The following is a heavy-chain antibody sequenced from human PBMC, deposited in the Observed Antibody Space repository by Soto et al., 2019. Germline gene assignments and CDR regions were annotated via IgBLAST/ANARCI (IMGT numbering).Heavy chain of an antibody. CDR2: IYWNDDK. V-gene: IGHV2-5*01. J-gene: IGHJ5*02. D-gene: IGHD5-18*01. CDR1: GFSLSGGGVG. Sequence: SGPTLVNPTQTLTLTCTFSGFSLSGGGVGVGWIRQPPGKALEWVALIYWNDDKRYSRSLEIRPAITKDTSKNQLVLTMTNMDPEATATYSCSHKMDTVDWFGPWGRGTLVTVSS. CDR3: SHKMDTVDWFGP.